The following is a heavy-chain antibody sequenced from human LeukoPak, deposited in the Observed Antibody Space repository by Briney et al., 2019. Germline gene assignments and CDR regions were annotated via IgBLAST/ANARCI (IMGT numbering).Heavy chain of an antibody. CDR2: IYTTGST. D-gene: IGHD1-26*01. V-gene: IGHV4-4*07. Sequence: SETLSLTCTVSGGSISSHYWTWIRQPAGKGLEWIGRIYTTGSTNYNPSLNSRVTMSVDMSKNQFSLKLRSVTAADTAVYYCARLLPPSGSYSYYYYYMDVWGKGTTVTVSS. CDR3: ARLLPPSGSYSYYYYYMDV. CDR1: GGSISSHY. J-gene: IGHJ6*03.